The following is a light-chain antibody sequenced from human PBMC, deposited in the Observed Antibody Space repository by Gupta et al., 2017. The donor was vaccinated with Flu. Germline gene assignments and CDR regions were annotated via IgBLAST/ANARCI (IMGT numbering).Light chain of an antibody. CDR2: LVS. CDR3: MKGAHWPWA. CDR1: QSLVYSDGNTV. V-gene: IGKV2-30*01. J-gene: IGKJ1*01. Sequence: GALGQPASISCRSSQSLVYSDGNTVVHCFQQRPGQSPRRLIYLVSHRDSGVPDRFSGSGSGTDFTLKISRVEAEDVGVYFCMKGAHWPWAFGQGTKVEIK.